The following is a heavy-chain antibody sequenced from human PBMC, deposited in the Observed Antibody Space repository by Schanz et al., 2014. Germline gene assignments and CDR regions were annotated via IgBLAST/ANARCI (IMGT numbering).Heavy chain of an antibody. Sequence: EVQLVESGGGLVKPGGSLRLSCAASGFKFTDYAMTWVRQAPGKGLEWVSTISGRSGTTNYADSVKGRFSISRDNSKNTLYLQMNSLIADDTAVYYCAKSNSQFPRFDYWGQGTLVAVSS. J-gene: IGHJ4*02. CDR2: ISGRSGTT. CDR3: AKSNSQFPRFDY. CDR1: GFKFTDYA. V-gene: IGHV3-23*04. D-gene: IGHD2-21*01.